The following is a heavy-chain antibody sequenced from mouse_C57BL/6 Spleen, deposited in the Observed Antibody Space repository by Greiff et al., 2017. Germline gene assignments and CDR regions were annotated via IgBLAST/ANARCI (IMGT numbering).Heavy chain of an antibody. V-gene: IGHV1-81*01. CDR3: ARWGGSSYVDYAMDY. Sequence: QVQLQQSGAELARPGASVKLSCKASGYTFTSYGISWVKQRTGQGLEWIGEIYPRSGNTYYNEKFKGKATLTADKSSSTAYMELRSLTSEDSAVXFCARWGGSSYVDYAMDYWGQGTSVTVSS. D-gene: IGHD1-1*01. CDR2: IYPRSGNT. CDR1: GYTFTSYG. J-gene: IGHJ4*01.